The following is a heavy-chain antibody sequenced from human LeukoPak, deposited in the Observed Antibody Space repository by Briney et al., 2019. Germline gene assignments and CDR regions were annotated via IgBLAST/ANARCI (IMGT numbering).Heavy chain of an antibody. D-gene: IGHD3-10*01. V-gene: IGHV4-4*07. CDR1: GGSTINYF. Sequence: PSETLSLTCTVSGGSTINYFRSWIRQPAGKGLEWIGHIYTSGTTHYNPSLNNRVTISLDTSKSQFSLHLNSVTAADTAVYYCARAEGSGSGAYTLDYWGQGILVTASS. CDR3: ARAEGSGSGAYTLDY. J-gene: IGHJ4*02. CDR2: IYTSGTT.